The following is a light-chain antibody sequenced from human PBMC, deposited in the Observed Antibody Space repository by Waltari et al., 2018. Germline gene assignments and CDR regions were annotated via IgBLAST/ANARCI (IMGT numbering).Light chain of an antibody. CDR3: CSYAGSSTYV. CDR1: SSDVGSYNL. V-gene: IGLV2-23*01. Sequence: QSALTQPASVSGSPGQSITISCTGTSSDVGSYNLVSWYHQHPGKAPTRMIYEGSKRPSGVSKRCCGSKSGNTASLMISGLQAEDEADYYCCSYAGSSTYVFRTGTKVTVL. J-gene: IGLJ1*01. CDR2: EGS.